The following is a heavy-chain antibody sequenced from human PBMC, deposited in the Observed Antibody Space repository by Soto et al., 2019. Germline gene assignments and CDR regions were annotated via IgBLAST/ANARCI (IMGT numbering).Heavy chain of an antibody. J-gene: IGHJ4*02. Sequence: SVKVSCKASGGTFSSYAISWVRQAPGQGLEWMGGIIPIFGTANYAQKFQGRVTITADESTSTAYMELSSLRSEDTAVYYCATRLITIFGVVMTYPDYWGQGTLVTVSS. CDR3: ATRLITIFGVVMTYPDY. CDR2: IIPIFGTA. V-gene: IGHV1-69*13. CDR1: GGTFSSYA. D-gene: IGHD3-3*01.